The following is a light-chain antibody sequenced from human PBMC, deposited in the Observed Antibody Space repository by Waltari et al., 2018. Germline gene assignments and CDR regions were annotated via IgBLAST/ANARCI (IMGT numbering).Light chain of an antibody. J-gene: IGKJ1*01. CDR1: ENVNNY. CDR3: QHGYGTPRT. V-gene: IGKV1-39*01. Sequence: DIQMTQSPSSLSASVGDRVTITCRASENVNNYLNWYQQKPGNAPRLLIYRASTLQGGVPSRFSGSGSGTDYTFIISSLQSEDVATYYCQHGYGTPRTFGQGTKVEVK. CDR2: RAS.